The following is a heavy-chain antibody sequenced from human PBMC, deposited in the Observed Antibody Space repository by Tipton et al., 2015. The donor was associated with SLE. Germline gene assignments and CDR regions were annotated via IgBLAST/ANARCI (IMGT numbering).Heavy chain of an antibody. D-gene: IGHD2-21*01. CDR2: VYYSGST. J-gene: IGHJ6*03. CDR3: AIAHESLWHYYMDV. V-gene: IGHV4-59*01. CDR1: GGSINRSY. Sequence: TLSLTCTVSGGSINRSYWSWIRQPPGKGLEWIGYVYYSGSTNYNPSLKSRVTISVDTSKNQFSLNLSSVTAADTAVYFCAIAHESLWHYYMDVWGKGTPVTVSS.